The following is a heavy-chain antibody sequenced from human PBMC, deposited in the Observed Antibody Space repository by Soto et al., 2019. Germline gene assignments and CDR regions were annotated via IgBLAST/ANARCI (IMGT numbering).Heavy chain of an antibody. CDR1: GGSISSGGYY. Sequence: QVQLQESGPGLVKPSQTLSLTCTVSGGSISSGGYYWSWIRQHPGKGLEWIGYIYYSGSTYYNPSLKSRVTISVDTSKNQFSLKLSSVTAADTAVYYCARDRDWGGDCYSASGAFDIWGQGTMVTVSS. J-gene: IGHJ3*02. D-gene: IGHD2-21*02. CDR2: IYYSGST. CDR3: ARDRDWGGDCYSASGAFDI. V-gene: IGHV4-31*03.